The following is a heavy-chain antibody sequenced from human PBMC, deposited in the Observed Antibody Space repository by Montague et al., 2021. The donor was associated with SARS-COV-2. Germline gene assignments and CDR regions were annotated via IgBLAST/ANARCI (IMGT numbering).Heavy chain of an antibody. Sequence: TLSLTCTVSGGSISSGSYYWNWIRPPAGKGLEWIVRIYTSRSTNSNLSLKSPVTISVDTSKNPFTLKLSSATAAATAVYYSARAALHLTGYYNDYFDYWGQGTLVTVSS. D-gene: IGHD3-9*01. V-gene: IGHV4-61*02. CDR2: IYTSRST. J-gene: IGHJ4*02. CDR1: GGSISSGSYY. CDR3: ARAALHLTGYYNDYFDY.